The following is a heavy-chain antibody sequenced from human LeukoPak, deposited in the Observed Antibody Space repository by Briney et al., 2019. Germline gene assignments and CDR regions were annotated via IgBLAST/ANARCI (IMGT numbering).Heavy chain of an antibody. CDR2: ISAYNGNT. CDR3: ARALHYDNWFDP. J-gene: IGHJ5*02. CDR1: GYTFTSYG. V-gene: IGHV1-18*01. D-gene: IGHD3-16*01. Sequence: ASVKVSCKASGYTFTSYGISWVRQAPGQGLEWMGWISAYNGNTNYAQKLQGRVTMTTDTSTSTVYMELSSLRSEDTAVYYCARALHYDNWFDPWGQGTLVTVSS.